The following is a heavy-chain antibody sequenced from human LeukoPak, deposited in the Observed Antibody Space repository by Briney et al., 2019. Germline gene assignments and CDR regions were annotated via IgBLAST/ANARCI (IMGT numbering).Heavy chain of an antibody. D-gene: IGHD2/OR15-2a*01. V-gene: IGHV5-10-1*01. CDR3: ALSPDSYSTK. J-gene: IGHJ4*02. CDR2: IDRSGCYT. CDR1: EYSFTSYW. Sequence: AASLKISCKGSEYSFTSYWLRWVRHMPREGLGWRVRIDRSGCYTNYSPSLHSHVTISADKSISTAYLQWSRLKASDTAMYYCALSPDSYSTKWGQGTLVTVSS.